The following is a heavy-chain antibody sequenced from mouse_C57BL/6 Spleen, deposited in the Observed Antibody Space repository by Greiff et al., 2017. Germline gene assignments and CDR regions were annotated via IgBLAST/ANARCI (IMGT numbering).Heavy chain of an antibody. CDR3: AREGGYYRMDY. Sequence: QVQLQQPGAELVKPGASVTMSCKASGYTFTSYWITWVKQRPGQGLEWIGDIYPGSGSTNYNEKFKSKATLTVDTSSSTAYMQLSSLAAENSAVYCCAREGGYYRMDYWGQGTSVTVSS. D-gene: IGHD2-3*01. J-gene: IGHJ4*01. V-gene: IGHV1-55*01. CDR2: IYPGSGST. CDR1: GYTFTSYW.